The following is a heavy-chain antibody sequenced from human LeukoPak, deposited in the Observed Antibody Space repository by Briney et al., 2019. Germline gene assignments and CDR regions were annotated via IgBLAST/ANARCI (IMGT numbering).Heavy chain of an antibody. J-gene: IGHJ5*02. CDR1: GGSISSSSYY. Sequence: SETLSLTCTVSGGSISSSSYYWGWIRQPPGKGLEWIGSIYYSGSTYYNPSLKSRVTISVDTSKNQFSLKLSSVTAADTAVYYCARFGFFGVVSWFDPWGQGTLVTVSS. CDR3: ARFGFFGVVSWFDP. CDR2: IYYSGST. D-gene: IGHD3-3*01. V-gene: IGHV4-39*01.